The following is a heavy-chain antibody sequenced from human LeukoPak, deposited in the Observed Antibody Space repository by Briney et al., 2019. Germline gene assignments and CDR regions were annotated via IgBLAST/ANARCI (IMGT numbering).Heavy chain of an antibody. Sequence: PGRSLRLSCAASRFTFVDYAMHWVRQAPGKGREWVSGISWNSGSIGYADSVKGRFTISRDNAKNSLCLQMNRLRAEDTAVYVLAKDGYSSSWSFDCRGQRTLVTVSS. CDR3: AKDGYSSSWSFDC. CDR2: ISWNSGSI. D-gene: IGHD6-13*01. J-gene: IGHJ4*02. V-gene: IGHV3-9*01. CDR1: RFTFVDYA.